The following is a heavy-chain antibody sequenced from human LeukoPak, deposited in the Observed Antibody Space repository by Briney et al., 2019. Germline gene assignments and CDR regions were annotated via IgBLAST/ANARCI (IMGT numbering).Heavy chain of an antibody. Sequence: ASVKVSCKASGYTFTSYGISWVRQAPGQGLEWMGWISAYNGNTNYAQKLQGRVTTTTDTSTSTAYMELRSLRSDDTAVYYCARDLHYYDSSGAPIDPWGQGTLVTVSS. V-gene: IGHV1-18*01. D-gene: IGHD3-22*01. J-gene: IGHJ5*02. CDR2: ISAYNGNT. CDR3: ARDLHYYDSSGAPIDP. CDR1: GYTFTSYG.